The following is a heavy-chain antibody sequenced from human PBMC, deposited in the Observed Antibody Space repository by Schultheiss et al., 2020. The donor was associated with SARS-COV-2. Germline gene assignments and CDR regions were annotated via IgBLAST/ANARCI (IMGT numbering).Heavy chain of an antibody. CDR1: GGSISSGGYS. V-gene: IGHV4-30-2*01. Sequence: SETLSLTCAVSGGSISSGGYSWSWIRQPPGKGLEWIGEINHSGSTNYNPSLKSRVTISVDTSKNQFSLKLASVTAADTAVYYCARGNDPKKIGYWGQGTLVTVSS. CDR3: ARGNDPKKIGY. CDR2: INHSGST. J-gene: IGHJ4*02.